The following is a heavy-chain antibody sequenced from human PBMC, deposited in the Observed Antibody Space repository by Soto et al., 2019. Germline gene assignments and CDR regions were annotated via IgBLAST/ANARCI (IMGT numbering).Heavy chain of an antibody. J-gene: IGHJ6*02. CDR2: IYPGDSDT. CDR1: GYSFASYW. D-gene: IGHD6-6*01. CDR3: ARTRSFTLGFYYDGMDV. Sequence: ESLKISCQGSGYSFASYWIGWARQMPGKDLEWMGIIYPGDSDTRYSPSFQGQVTISADKSLRTAYLQWTSLKASDTALYYCARTRSFTLGFYYDGMDVWGQGTTVTVS. V-gene: IGHV5-51*01.